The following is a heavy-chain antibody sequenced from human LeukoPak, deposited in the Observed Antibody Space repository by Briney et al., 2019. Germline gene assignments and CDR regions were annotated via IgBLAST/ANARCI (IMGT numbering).Heavy chain of an antibody. J-gene: IGHJ4*02. D-gene: IGHD2-21*01. CDR2: IYSGGTT. CDR1: GFTVSSNY. CDR3: AKGGDGDYLDY. Sequence: QTGGSLRLSCAASGFTVSSNYISWVRQAPGKGLEWVSVIYSGGTTYYADSVKGRFTVSRDNSRNTLYLQMNSLRAEDTAVYYCAKGGDGDYLDYWGQGTLVTVSS. V-gene: IGHV3-66*01.